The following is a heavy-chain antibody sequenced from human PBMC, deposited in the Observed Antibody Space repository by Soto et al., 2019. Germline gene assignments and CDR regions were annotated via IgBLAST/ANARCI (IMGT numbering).Heavy chain of an antibody. CDR3: AKDLESEVYAIPSAFDI. Sequence: QVQLVESGGGVVKPGRSLRLSCAASGLTFSSYGMHWVRQAPGKGLVWVAVISYDVSNKYYADYVKGRFTISRDNCKNTLYLQMNSLRAEDTAVYYCAKDLESEVYAIPSAFDIWGQGTMVTVSS. D-gene: IGHD2-8*01. V-gene: IGHV3-30*18. CDR1: GLTFSSYG. CDR2: ISYDVSNK. J-gene: IGHJ3*02.